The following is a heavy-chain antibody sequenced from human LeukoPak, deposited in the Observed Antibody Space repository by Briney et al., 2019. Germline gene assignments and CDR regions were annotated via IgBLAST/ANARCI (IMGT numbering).Heavy chain of an antibody. Sequence: PGRSLRLSCAASGFTFSNYGMHWVRQAPGKGLEWVAVIWYDGTNKYYADSVKGRFTISRDNSKNILYLQMDSLRAEDTAVYYCARDRTIWAGFPLDFWGQGNLVTVSS. V-gene: IGHV3-33*01. CDR3: ARDRTIWAGFPLDF. D-gene: IGHD3/OR15-3a*01. CDR1: GFTFSNYG. CDR2: IWYDGTNK. J-gene: IGHJ4*02.